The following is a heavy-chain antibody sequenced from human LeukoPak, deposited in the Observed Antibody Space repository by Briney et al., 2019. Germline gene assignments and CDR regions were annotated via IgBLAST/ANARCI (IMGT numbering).Heavy chain of an antibody. Sequence: ASVKVSCKASGGTFSSYAISWVRQAPGQGLEWMGWINPNSGGTNYAQKFQGRVTMTRDTSISTAYMELSRLRSDDTAVYYCARDRANWFDPWGQGTLVTVSS. CDR3: ARDRANWFDP. D-gene: IGHD3-10*01. V-gene: IGHV1-2*02. J-gene: IGHJ5*02. CDR2: INPNSGGT. CDR1: GGTFSSYA.